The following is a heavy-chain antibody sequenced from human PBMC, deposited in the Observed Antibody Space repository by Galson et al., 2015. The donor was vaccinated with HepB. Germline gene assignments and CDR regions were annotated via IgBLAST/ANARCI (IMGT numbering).Heavy chain of an antibody. CDR1: GYTFTSYA. Sequence: SVKVSCKASGYTFTSYAMHWVRQAPGQRLKWMGWINAGNGNTKYSQKFQGRVTITRDTSASTAYMELSSLRSEDTAVYYCARWGKDYDSSGYFDYWGQGTLVTVSS. J-gene: IGHJ4*02. V-gene: IGHV1-3*01. CDR3: ARWGKDYDSSGYFDY. CDR2: INAGNGNT. D-gene: IGHD3-22*01.